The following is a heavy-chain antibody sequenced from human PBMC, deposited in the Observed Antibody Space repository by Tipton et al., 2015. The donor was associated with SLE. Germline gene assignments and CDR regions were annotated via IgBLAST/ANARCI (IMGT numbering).Heavy chain of an antibody. CDR1: GGSISKSSHY. CDR2: VYFSGVT. V-gene: IGHV4-39*07. CDR3: ARHPKRESGSQFLFDY. D-gene: IGHD2-21*01. J-gene: IGHJ4*02. Sequence: TLSLTCTVSGGSISKSSHYWGWIRQPPGKGLEWIGSVYFSGVTYYNPSLKSRVSILVDTSKNQFSLKLSSVTAADTAVYYCARHPKRESGSQFLFDYWGQGTLVTVSS.